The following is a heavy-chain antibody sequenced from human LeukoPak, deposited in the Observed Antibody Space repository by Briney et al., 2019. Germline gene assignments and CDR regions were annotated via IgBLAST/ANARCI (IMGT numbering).Heavy chain of an antibody. V-gene: IGHV1-2*06. CDR3: ASLSAAGFFDY. D-gene: IGHD6-13*01. CDR1: GYTFTGYY. Sequence: ASVKISCKASGYTFTGYYMHWVRQAPGQGLEWKGRINPNSGGTNYAQKFQGRVTMTRDTSISTAYMELSRLRSDDTAVYYCASLSAAGFFDYWGQGTLVTVSS. CDR2: INPNSGGT. J-gene: IGHJ4*02.